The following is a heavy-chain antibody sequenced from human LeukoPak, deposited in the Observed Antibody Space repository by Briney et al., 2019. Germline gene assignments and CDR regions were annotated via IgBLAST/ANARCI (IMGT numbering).Heavy chain of an antibody. Sequence: GRSLRPSCAASGFTFSSYWMSWVRQAPGKGLEWVANIKQDGSEKYYVDSVKGRFTISRDNAKNSLYLQMNSLRAEDTAVYYCAREWVGASRYFDYWGQGTLVTVSS. D-gene: IGHD1-26*01. V-gene: IGHV3-7*01. J-gene: IGHJ4*02. CDR3: AREWVGASRYFDY. CDR1: GFTFSSYW. CDR2: IKQDGSEK.